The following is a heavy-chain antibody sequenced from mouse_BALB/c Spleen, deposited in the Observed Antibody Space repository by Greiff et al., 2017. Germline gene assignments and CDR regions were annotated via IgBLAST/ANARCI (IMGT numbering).Heavy chain of an antibody. CDR3: VRGGTSYYYAMDY. V-gene: IGHV2-9-2*01. CDR2: IWTGGGT. CDR1: GFSLTSYD. Sequence: ESGPGLVAPSQSLSITCTVSGFSLTSYDISWIRQPPGKGLEWLGVIWTGGGTNYNSAFMSRLSISKDNSKSQVFLKMNSLQTDDTAIYYCVRGGTSYYYAMDYWGQGTSVTVSS. D-gene: IGHD3-3*01. J-gene: IGHJ4*01.